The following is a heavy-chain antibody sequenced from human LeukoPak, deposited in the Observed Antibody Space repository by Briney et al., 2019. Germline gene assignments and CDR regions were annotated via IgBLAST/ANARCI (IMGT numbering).Heavy chain of an antibody. CDR2: FDPVDGET. Sequence: ASVKVSCKVSGYTLTELSMHWVRQAPGKGLEWMGGFDPVDGETIYAQKFQGRVTMTEDTSTDTAYMELSSLRSEDTAVYYCATDVLITMVRGVINAEYFQHWGQGTLVTVSS. J-gene: IGHJ1*01. V-gene: IGHV1-24*01. CDR1: GYTLTELS. CDR3: ATDVLITMVRGVINAEYFQH. D-gene: IGHD3-10*01.